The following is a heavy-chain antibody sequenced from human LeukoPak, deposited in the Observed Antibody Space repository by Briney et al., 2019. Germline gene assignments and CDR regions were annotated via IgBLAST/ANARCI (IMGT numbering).Heavy chain of an antibody. J-gene: IGHJ4*02. Sequence: PGGSLRLSCAASGFTFSSYGMHWVRQAPGKGLEWVAVISYDGSNKYYADSVKGRFTISRDNSKNTLYLRMNSLRAEDKAVYYCAKGEDYYDSSGYYGFDYWGQGTLVTVSS. CDR3: AKGEDYYDSSGYYGFDY. CDR1: GFTFSSYG. D-gene: IGHD3-22*01. CDR2: ISYDGSNK. V-gene: IGHV3-30*18.